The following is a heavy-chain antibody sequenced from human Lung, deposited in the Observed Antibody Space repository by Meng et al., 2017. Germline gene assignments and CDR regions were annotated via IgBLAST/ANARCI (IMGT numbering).Heavy chain of an antibody. V-gene: IGHV4-34*01. J-gene: IGHJ4*02. CDR2: TNHSGST. Sequence: HRQQWGAGLLMTSETSSLTAGVAGGSLSDYVWSWIRQPPGKGLEWIRETNHSGSTNYNPSLESRATISVDTSQTNLSLKLSSVTAADSAVYYCARGPTTMAHDFDYWGQGTLVTVSS. CDR1: GGSLSDYV. CDR3: ARGPTTMAHDFDY. D-gene: IGHD4-11*01.